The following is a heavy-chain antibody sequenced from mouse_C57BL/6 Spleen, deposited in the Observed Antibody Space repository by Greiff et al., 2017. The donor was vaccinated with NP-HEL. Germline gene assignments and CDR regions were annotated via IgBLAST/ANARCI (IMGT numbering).Heavy chain of an antibody. J-gene: IGHJ4*01. CDR1: GYTFTDYE. CDR2: IDPETGGT. CDR3: TLSRYYAMDY. V-gene: IGHV1-15*01. D-gene: IGHD6-1*01. Sequence: QVQLQQSGAELVRPGASVTLSCKASGYTFTDYEMHWVKQTPVHGLEWIGAIDPETGGTAYNQKFKGKAILTADKSSSTAYMELRSLTSEDSAVYYCTLSRYYAMDYWGQGTSVTVSS.